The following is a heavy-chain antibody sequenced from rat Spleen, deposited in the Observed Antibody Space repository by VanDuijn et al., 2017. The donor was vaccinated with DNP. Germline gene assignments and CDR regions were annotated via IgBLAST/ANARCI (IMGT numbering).Heavy chain of an antibody. CDR1: GFTFSSYW. CDR3: ASLSYDGYPYY. D-gene: IGHD1-12*03. Sequence: EVQLVESGGGLVQPGRSLKLSCAASGFTFSSYWMYWIRQAPGKGLEWVASINPDGGTTYSPDSVKGRFTISRDNAKNTLYLQMNSLRSEDTATYYCASLSYDGYPYYWGQGVMVTVSS. V-gene: IGHV5-58*01. J-gene: IGHJ2*01. CDR2: INPDGGTT.